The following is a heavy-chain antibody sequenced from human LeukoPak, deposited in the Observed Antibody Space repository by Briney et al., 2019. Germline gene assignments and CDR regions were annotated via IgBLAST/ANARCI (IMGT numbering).Heavy chain of an antibody. D-gene: IGHD6-6*01. CDR3: ARTAGSYFDY. CDR2: IYSDGST. Sequence: GGSLRLSCAASGFTVGSNYMSWVRQAPGKGLEWVSAIYSDGSTYYADSVKGRFTISRDNSKNTLYLQVNSLRAEDTAVYYCARTAGSYFDYWGQGTLVTVSS. CDR1: GFTVGSNY. V-gene: IGHV3-53*01. J-gene: IGHJ4*02.